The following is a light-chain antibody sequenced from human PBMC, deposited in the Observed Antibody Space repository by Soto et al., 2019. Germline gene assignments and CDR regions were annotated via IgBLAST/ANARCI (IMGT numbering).Light chain of an antibody. CDR3: RQYNTWLWT. CDR2: GAS. Sequence: EVVMTQSPATLSVSPGERATLSCRASQSVNANLAWYQQKPGQAPRLLIHGASNRATGVPARFSGSGFGTEFILTISSLQSEDFAVYYCRQYNTWLWTFGQGTKVEI. V-gene: IGKV3-15*01. CDR1: QSVNAN. J-gene: IGKJ1*01.